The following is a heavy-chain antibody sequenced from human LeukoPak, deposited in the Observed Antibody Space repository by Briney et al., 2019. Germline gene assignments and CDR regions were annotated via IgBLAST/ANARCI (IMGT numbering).Heavy chain of an antibody. D-gene: IGHD4-23*01. V-gene: IGHV4-30-4*01. Sequence: SVTLSLTCTVSGGSISSGDYYWSWIRQPPGKGLEWIGYIYYSGSTYYNPSLKSRVTISVDTSKNQFSLKLSSVTAADTAVYYCARDLLNEGNHLDYWGQGTLVTVSS. CDR1: GGSISSGDYY. J-gene: IGHJ4*02. CDR3: ARDLLNEGNHLDY. CDR2: IYYSGST.